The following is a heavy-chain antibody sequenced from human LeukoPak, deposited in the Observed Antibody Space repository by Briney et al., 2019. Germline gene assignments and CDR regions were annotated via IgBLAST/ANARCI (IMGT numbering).Heavy chain of an antibody. CDR1: GFIFSSYP. Sequence: PGGSLRLSCAASGFIFSSYPMSWVRQAPGKGLEWVSAISCTAENTYSADSVKGRFCISKDNSRNTVTLQMNSLRHEDTAVYYCANQRGGFWGQGKLGTVSS. CDR2: ISCTAENT. V-gene: IGHV3-23*01. CDR3: ANQRGGF. J-gene: IGHJ4*02. D-gene: IGHD3-10*01.